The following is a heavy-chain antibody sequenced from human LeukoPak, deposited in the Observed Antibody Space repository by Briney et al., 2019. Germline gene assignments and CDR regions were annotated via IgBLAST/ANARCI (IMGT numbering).Heavy chain of an antibody. CDR3: AKGPTVTEGMDV. CDR2: IIPIFGTA. CDR1: GYTFTGYY. V-gene: IGHV1-69*06. Sequence: SVKVSCKASGYTFTGYYMHWVRQAPGQGLEWMGGIIPIFGTANYAQKFQGRVTITADKSTSTAYMELSSLRSEDTAVYYCAKGPTVTEGMDVWGKGTTVTVSS. J-gene: IGHJ6*04. D-gene: IGHD4-17*01.